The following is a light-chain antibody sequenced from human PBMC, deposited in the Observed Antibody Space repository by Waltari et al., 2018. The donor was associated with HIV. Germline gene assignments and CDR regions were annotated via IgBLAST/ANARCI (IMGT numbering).Light chain of an antibody. CDR2: DND. Sequence: QSVLTHPPSVSAAPGQKVTISCSGSRSNIGNNNLSCYQHLPGTAPKLLIYDNDRRPSGIPDRFSGSKSGTSATLGVSGLQTGDEADYYCGTWDTSLNVWVFGGGTKLTVL. CDR3: GTWDTSLNVWV. CDR1: RSNIGNNN. V-gene: IGLV1-51*01. J-gene: IGLJ3*02.